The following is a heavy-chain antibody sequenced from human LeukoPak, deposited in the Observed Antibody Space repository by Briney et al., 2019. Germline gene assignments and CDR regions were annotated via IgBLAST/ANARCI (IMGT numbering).Heavy chain of an antibody. Sequence: ALVKVSCKASSYTFTGYYIHWVRQAPGQGLEWMGWINFNNAGTNNAQKFQGRITMTRDTSLSTVYMELTSLRYDDTAVYFCARVWWNAFYIWGQGTMVTVSS. J-gene: IGHJ3*02. CDR1: SYTFTGYY. D-gene: IGHD2-21*01. CDR3: ARVWWNAFYI. CDR2: INFNNAGT. V-gene: IGHV1-2*02.